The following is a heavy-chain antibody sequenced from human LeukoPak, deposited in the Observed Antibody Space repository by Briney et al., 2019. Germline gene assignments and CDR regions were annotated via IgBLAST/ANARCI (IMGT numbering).Heavy chain of an antibody. J-gene: IGHJ5*02. V-gene: IGHV4-61*02. CDR2: TYTSGST. CDR1: GGSISSGSYY. Sequence: PSETLSLTCTVSGGSISSGSYYWSWIRQPAGKGLEWIGRTYTSGSTNYNPSLKSRVTISVDTSKNQFSLKLSSVTAADTAVYYCARSHWGPYGSRIANWFDPWGQGTLVTVSS. D-gene: IGHD6-13*01. CDR3: ARSHWGPYGSRIANWFDP.